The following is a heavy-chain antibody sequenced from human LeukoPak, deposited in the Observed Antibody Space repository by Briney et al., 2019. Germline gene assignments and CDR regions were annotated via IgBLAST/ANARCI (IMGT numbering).Heavy chain of an antibody. CDR3: AKDPGKDYYYYYYMDV. Sequence: GGSLRLSCAASGFTFDDYGMSWVRQGPGKGLEWVSGINWNGGRTGYADSVKGRFTISRDNSKNTLYLQMNSLRAEDTAVYYCAKDPGKDYYYYYYMDVWGKGTTVTISS. CDR2: INWNGGRT. J-gene: IGHJ6*03. CDR1: GFTFDDYG. V-gene: IGHV3-20*04.